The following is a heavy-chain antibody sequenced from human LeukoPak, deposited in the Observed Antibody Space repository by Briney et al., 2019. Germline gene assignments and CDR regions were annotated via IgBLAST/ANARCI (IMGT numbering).Heavy chain of an antibody. Sequence: QPGGSLRLSCAASGFTFSSYAMNWVRQPPGKGLEWVSSIFPSGGEIHYADSVRGRFTISRDNSKSTLSLQMNSLRAEDTAIYYCATYRQVLLPFESWGQGTLVTVSS. CDR3: ATYRQVLLPFES. V-gene: IGHV3-23*01. CDR2: IFPSGGEI. CDR1: GFTFSSYA. D-gene: IGHD2-8*02. J-gene: IGHJ4*02.